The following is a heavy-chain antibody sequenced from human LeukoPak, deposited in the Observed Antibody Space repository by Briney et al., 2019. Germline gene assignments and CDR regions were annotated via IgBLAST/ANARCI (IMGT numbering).Heavy chain of an antibody. CDR1: GGSFSGYY. CDR2: INHSGST. CDR3: ARDGFSSWKYYGMDV. V-gene: IGHV4-34*01. J-gene: IGHJ6*02. D-gene: IGHD2-2*01. Sequence: SETLSLTCAVYGGSFSGYYGSWIRQPPGKGLEWIGEINHSGSTNYNPSLKSRVTISVHTSKNQFSLKLSSVTAADTAVYYCARDGFSSWKYYGMDVWGQGTTVTVSS.